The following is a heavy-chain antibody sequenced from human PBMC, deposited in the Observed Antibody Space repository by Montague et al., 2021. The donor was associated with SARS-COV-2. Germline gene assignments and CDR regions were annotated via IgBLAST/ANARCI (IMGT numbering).Heavy chain of an antibody. CDR2: IYHSGGT. V-gene: IGHV4-39*01. J-gene: IGHJ3*02. D-gene: IGHD3-10*01. CDR1: GGSISSDSFY. Sequence: TLSLTCTVSGGSISSDSFYWGWLRQPPGKGLEWIGLIYHSGGTYNGPSLKRRFSISVNTSKNQFSLKVTSVTAADTAVYYCARRPGTFGAAFDIWGLGTMVTVSS. CDR3: ARRPGTFGAAFDI.